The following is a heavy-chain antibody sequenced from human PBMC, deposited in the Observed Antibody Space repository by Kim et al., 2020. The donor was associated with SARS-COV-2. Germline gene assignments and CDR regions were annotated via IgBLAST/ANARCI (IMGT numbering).Heavy chain of an antibody. CDR3: ARGAGSILNNWFDP. V-gene: IGHV4-30-2*01. CDR2: IYHSGIT. CDR1: GGSISSGGYS. D-gene: IGHD2-21*01. Sequence: SETLSLTCAVSGGSISSGGYSWSWIRQPPGKGLEWIGYIYHSGITYYNPSLKSRVTISVDRSKNQFSLKLSSVTAADTAVYYCARGAGSILNNWFDPWC. J-gene: IGHJ5*02.